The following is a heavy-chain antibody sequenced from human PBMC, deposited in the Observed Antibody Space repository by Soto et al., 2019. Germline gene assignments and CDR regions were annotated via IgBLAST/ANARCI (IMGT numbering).Heavy chain of an antibody. CDR2: ISGSGDST. D-gene: IGHD6-19*01. CDR3: AKGRSSGWYTHDAFDI. V-gene: IGHV3-23*01. CDR1: GFTFSSYA. Sequence: EVQLLESGGGLVQPGGSLRLSCAASGFTFSSYAMSWVRQAPGKGLERVSGISGSGDSTYYVDSVKGRFTISRDNSKNTLYLQMNSLRAEDTAVYYCAKGRSSGWYTHDAFDIWGQGTMVTVSS. J-gene: IGHJ3*02.